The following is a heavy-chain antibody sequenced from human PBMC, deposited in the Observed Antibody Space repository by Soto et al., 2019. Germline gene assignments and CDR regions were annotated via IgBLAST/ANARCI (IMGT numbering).Heavy chain of an antibody. J-gene: IGHJ6*02. CDR3: ARTSAAGKYYYGMDV. Sequence: GESLKISCKGSGDSCTSYWISWVRQMPGKGLEWMGRIDPSDSYTNYSPSFQGHVTISADKSISTAYLQWSSLKASDTAMYYCARTSAAGKYYYGMDVWGQGTTVTVS. CDR2: IDPSDSYT. CDR1: GDSCTSYW. D-gene: IGHD6-13*01. V-gene: IGHV5-10-1*01.